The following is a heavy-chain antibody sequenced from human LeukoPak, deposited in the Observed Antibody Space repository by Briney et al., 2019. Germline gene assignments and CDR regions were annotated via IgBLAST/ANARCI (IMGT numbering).Heavy chain of an antibody. V-gene: IGHV1-69*13. CDR1: GGTFSSYA. D-gene: IGHD6-19*01. Sequence: ASVKVCCKASGGTFSSYAISWVRQAPGQGLEWMGGIIPIFGTANYAQKFQGRVTITADESTSTAYMELSSLRSEDTAVYYCARALGWLDYFDYWGQGTLVTVSS. CDR2: IIPIFGTA. CDR3: ARALGWLDYFDY. J-gene: IGHJ4*02.